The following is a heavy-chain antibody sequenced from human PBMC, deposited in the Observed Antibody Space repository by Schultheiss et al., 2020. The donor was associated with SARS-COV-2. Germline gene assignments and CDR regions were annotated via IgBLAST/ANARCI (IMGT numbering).Heavy chain of an antibody. CDR2: ISYDGSNK. CDR1: GFTFSSYA. D-gene: IGHD3-10*01. J-gene: IGHJ4*02. CDR3: AKEPAPGVLWFGDQGYFDY. V-gene: IGHV3-30*04. Sequence: GGSLRLSCAASGFTFSSYAMHWVRQAPGKGLEWVAVISYDGSNKYYADSVKGRFTISRDNSKNTLYLQMNSLRAEDTAVYYCAKEPAPGVLWFGDQGYFDYWGQGTLVTVSS.